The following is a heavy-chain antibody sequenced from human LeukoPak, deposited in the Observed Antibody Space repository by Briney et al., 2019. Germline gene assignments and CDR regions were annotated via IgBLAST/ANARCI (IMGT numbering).Heavy chain of an antibody. CDR3: AKPGGGWYGINYYFDY. CDR1: GFTFSDYS. V-gene: IGHV3-21*01. D-gene: IGHD6-19*01. CDR2: ISSRSSYI. J-gene: IGHJ4*02. Sequence: GGSLRLSCAASGFTFSDYSMNWVRQAPGKGLEWVSCISSRSSYIYYADSVKGRFTISRDNAKNSLYLQMNSLRAEDTAVYYCAKPGGGWYGINYYFDYWGQGTLVTVSS.